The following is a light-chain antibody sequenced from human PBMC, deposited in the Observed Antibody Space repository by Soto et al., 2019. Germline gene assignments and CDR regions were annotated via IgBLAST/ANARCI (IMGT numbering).Light chain of an antibody. Sequence: VLTQPPSASGSPGQSVTISCTGTSSDVGGYDYVSWYQQHPGKAPKLMIYEVTKRPSGVPDRFSGSKSGNSASLTVSGLQAEDEADYYCSSYAGSNNFVFGTGTKVTVL. CDR1: SSDVGGYDY. J-gene: IGLJ1*01. CDR2: EVT. CDR3: SSYAGSNNFV. V-gene: IGLV2-8*01.